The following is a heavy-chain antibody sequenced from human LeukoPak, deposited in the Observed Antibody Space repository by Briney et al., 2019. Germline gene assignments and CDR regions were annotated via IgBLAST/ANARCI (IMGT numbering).Heavy chain of an antibody. V-gene: IGHV3-7*01. D-gene: IGHD6-19*01. CDR1: GFTFSSNW. Sequence: GGSLRLSCAASGFTFSSNWMSWVRQAPGKGLEWVANIKQDGSEKYYVDSVKGRFTISRDNAKNSLYLQMNSLRAEDTAVYYCARADEGGWYNYYYGMDVWGQGTTVTVSS. J-gene: IGHJ6*02. CDR2: IKQDGSEK. CDR3: ARADEGGWYNYYYGMDV.